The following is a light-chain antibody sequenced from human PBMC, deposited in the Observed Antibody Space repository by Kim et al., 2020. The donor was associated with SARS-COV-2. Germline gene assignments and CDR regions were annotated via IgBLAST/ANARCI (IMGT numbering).Light chain of an antibody. V-gene: IGKV3-15*01. Sequence: ILMTQSPGTLSVSPGESATLSCRASQSVSSNLAWYQQKPGQAPRVVIYGASTRAAGIPARFSGSGSGTEFTLTISSLQSEDFAVYYCQQYNDWPRTFGQGTKLEIK. J-gene: IGKJ1*01. CDR3: QQYNDWPRT. CDR1: QSVSSN. CDR2: GAS.